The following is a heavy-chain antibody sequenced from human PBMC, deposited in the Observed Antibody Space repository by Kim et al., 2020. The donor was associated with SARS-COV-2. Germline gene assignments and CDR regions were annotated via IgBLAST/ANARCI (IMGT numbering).Heavy chain of an antibody. D-gene: IGHD3-22*01. CDR2: MNPNSGNT. Sequence: ASVKVSCKASGYTFTSYDINWVRQATGQGLEWMGWMNPNSGNTGYAQKFQGRVTMTRNTSISTAYMELSSLRSEDTAVYYCARARGPNYYDSSQPRRWFDYWGQGTLVTVSS. V-gene: IGHV1-8*01. J-gene: IGHJ4*02. CDR3: ARARGPNYYDSSQPRRWFDY. CDR1: GYTFTSYD.